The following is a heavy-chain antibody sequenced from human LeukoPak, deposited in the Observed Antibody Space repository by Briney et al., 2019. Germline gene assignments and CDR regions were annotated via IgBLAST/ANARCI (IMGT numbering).Heavy chain of an antibody. J-gene: IGHJ4*02. D-gene: IGHD2-2*02. Sequence: SETLSLTCTVSGYSITSGYNWAWIRQPPGKVLEWIGSIYHSGSAYYNPSLKSRVTISVDTSKNQFSLKLSSVTAADTAVYYCERYCSSTTCYTRAVDYWGQGTLVTVSS. CDR2: IYHSGSA. CDR3: ERYCSSTTCYTRAVDY. V-gene: IGHV4-38-2*02. CDR1: GYSITSGYN.